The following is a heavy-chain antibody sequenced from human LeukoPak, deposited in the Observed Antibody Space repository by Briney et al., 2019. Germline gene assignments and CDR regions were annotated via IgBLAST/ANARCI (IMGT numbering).Heavy chain of an antibody. CDR2: INAGNGNT. V-gene: IGHV1-18*03. J-gene: IGHJ3*02. CDR1: GYTFTSYG. CDR3: ARRGDSFDAFDI. Sequence: ASVKVSCKASGYTFTSYGISWVRQAPGQGLEWMGWINAGNGNTKYSQKFLGRVTITRDTSATTAYMELSSLRSADMAVYYCARRGDSFDAFDIWGQGTMVTVSS. D-gene: IGHD3-16*01.